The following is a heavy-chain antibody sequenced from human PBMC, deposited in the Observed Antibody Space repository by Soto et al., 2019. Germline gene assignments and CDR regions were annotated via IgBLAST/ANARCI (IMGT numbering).Heavy chain of an antibody. CDR2: IKSKTDGGTT. D-gene: IGHD5-12*01. CDR3: TTERWLQFLNYYYYGMDV. CDR1: GFTFSNAW. Sequence: GGSLRLSCAASGFTFSNAWMNWVRQAPGKGLERVGRIKSKTDGGTTDYAAPVKGRFTISRDDSKNTLYLQMNSLKTEDTAVYYCTTERWLQFLNYYYYGMDVWGQGTTVTV. J-gene: IGHJ6*02. V-gene: IGHV3-15*07.